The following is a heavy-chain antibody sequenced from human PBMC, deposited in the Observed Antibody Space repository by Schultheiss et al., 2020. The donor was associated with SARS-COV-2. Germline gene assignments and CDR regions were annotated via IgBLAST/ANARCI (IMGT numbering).Heavy chain of an antibody. CDR3: ARSLNYASVYYYYYGMDV. J-gene: IGHJ6*02. V-gene: IGHV3-74*01. CDR2: INSDGSST. CDR1: GFTFSSYW. Sequence: GGSLRLSCAASGFTFSSYWMHWVRQAPGKGLVWVSRINSDGSSTSYADSVKGRFTISRDNAKNTLYLQMNSLRAEDTAVYYCARSLNYASVYYYYYGMDVWGQGTTVTVS. D-gene: IGHD4-11*01.